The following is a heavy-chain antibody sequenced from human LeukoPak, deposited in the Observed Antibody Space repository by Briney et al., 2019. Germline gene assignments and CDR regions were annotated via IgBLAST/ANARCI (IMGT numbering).Heavy chain of an antibody. J-gene: IGHJ6*02. Sequence: GGSLRLSCAASGFTVSSNYMRWVRQAPGKGLEWVSVIYSGGSTYYADSVKGRFTISRDNSKNTLYLQMNSLRAEDTAVYYCARDKAVAGSYYYYGMDVWGQGTTVTVSS. V-gene: IGHV3-66*01. CDR2: IYSGGST. CDR1: GFTVSSNY. D-gene: IGHD6-19*01. CDR3: ARDKAVAGSYYYYGMDV.